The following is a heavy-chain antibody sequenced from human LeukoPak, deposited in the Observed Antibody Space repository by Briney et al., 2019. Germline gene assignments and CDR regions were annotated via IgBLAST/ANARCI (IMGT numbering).Heavy chain of an antibody. V-gene: IGHV3-48*02. CDR1: GFTFSSYS. CDR3: AGDSHYAFDI. Sequence: PGGSLRLSCAASGFTFSSYSMNWVRQAPGKGLEWVLYISSSSSTIYYADSVKGRFTISRDNAKNSLYLRMNSLRDEDTAVYYCAGDSHYAFDIWGQGTMVTVS. D-gene: IGHD1-26*01. CDR2: ISSSSSTI. J-gene: IGHJ3*02.